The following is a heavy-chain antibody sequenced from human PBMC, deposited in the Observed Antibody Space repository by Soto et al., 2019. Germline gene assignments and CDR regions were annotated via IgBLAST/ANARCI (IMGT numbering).Heavy chain of an antibody. CDR1: GFSLSTSGVG. D-gene: IGHD3-22*01. CDR2: IYWNDDK. V-gene: IGHV2-5*01. J-gene: IGHJ4*02. Sequence: QITLKASGPTLVKPTQTLTLTCTFSGFSLSTSGVGVGWIRQPPGKALEWLAHIYWNDDKRYSPSLESRLAISTDTSKNQVVLTMTNMDPVDTATYNCAHTNYDSSGYYYFDYWGQGTLVTVSS. CDR3: AHTNYDSSGYYYFDY.